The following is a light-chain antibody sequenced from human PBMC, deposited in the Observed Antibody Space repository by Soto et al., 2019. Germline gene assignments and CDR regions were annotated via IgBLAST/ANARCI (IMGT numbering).Light chain of an antibody. V-gene: IGKV1-5*01. CDR1: QSISNW. CDR2: HAS. CDR3: QQYNTYS. Sequence: DIQMTQSPSTLPASVGDRVTITCRASQSISNWLAWYQQKPGTAPKLLIYHASPLESGVPSMFSGSGAWTEVSLTIISLPPDHFAAYYCQQYNTYSFGLGTKVEIK. J-gene: IGKJ1*01.